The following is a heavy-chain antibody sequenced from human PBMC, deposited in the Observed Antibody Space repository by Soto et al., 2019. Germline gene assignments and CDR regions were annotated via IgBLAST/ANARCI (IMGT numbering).Heavy chain of an antibody. J-gene: IGHJ4*02. Sequence: QVQLQESGPGLVQPSQTLSLTCTVSGGSISSGGYYWSWIRQHPGEGLEWIGYIHSSGATYYNPSLKSRLTISIDTSGNQFSLRLSSVTVADTAVYYCARRMANGLTYFHYWGQGSLVTVSS. CDR2: IHSSGAT. CDR1: GGSISSGGYY. CDR3: ARRMANGLTYFHY. D-gene: IGHD2-8*01. V-gene: IGHV4-31*03.